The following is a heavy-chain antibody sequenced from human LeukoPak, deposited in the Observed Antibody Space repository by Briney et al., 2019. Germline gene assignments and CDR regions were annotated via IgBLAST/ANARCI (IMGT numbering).Heavy chain of an antibody. V-gene: IGHV1-24*01. Sequence: EASVRVSCKVSGYTFSELSMHWVRQAPGKGLEWKSVFDPEDVETIYAKNFQDIVTMTEDTSTDTAYMELKRLRSEDTAVYYCATDPSSADYPFDCRGQGTLVTVS. D-gene: IGHD4-11*01. CDR2: FDPEDVET. CDR3: ATDPSSADYPFDC. J-gene: IGHJ4*02. CDR1: GYTFSELS.